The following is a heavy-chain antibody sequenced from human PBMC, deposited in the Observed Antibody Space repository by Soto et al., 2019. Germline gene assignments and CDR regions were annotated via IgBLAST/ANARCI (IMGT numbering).Heavy chain of an antibody. V-gene: IGHV3-33*01. D-gene: IGHD6-19*01. Sequence: GGSLRLSCAASGFTFSSYGMHWVRQAPGKGLEWVAVIWYDGSNKYYADSVKGRFTISRDNSKNTLYLQMNSLRAEDTAVYYCARGPLTVAGAYYYYYGMDVWGQGTTVTVSS. CDR3: ARGPLTVAGAYYYYYGMDV. J-gene: IGHJ6*02. CDR2: IWYDGSNK. CDR1: GFTFSSYG.